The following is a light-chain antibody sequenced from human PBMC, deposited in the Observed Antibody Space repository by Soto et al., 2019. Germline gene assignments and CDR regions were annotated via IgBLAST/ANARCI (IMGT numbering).Light chain of an antibody. V-gene: IGKV3-20*01. Sequence: EVMLSLSPGTLSISSGRTTTLSCRASQSGSSSYLAWYQQKPGQAPKVLIYRASSRATGIPDRFSGSGSGTDFTLTISRLEPEDFAVYYCQQYGSSPITFGEGTKVDNK. CDR2: RAS. CDR1: QSGSSSY. CDR3: QQYGSSPIT. J-gene: IGKJ4*01.